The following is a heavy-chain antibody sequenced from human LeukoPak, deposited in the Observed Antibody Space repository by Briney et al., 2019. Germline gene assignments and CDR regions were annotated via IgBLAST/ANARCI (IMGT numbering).Heavy chain of an antibody. V-gene: IGHV4-59*02. Sequence: SETLPLTCAVSGGSVSSYYWTWIRQPRGKGLEWIGYISYIGSTNYSPSLKSRVTISVDTSKNQFSLKVSSVTAADTAVYYCARSGSWTLNFDSWGQGTMVTVSS. CDR1: GGSVSSYY. J-gene: IGHJ4*02. CDR3: ARSGSWTLNFDS. D-gene: IGHD6-13*01. CDR2: ISYIGST.